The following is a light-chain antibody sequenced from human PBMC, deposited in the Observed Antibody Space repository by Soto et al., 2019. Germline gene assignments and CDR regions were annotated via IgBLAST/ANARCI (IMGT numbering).Light chain of an antibody. CDR1: QSVSSN. Sequence: EIVMTQSPATLSVSPGERSTLSCMASQSVSSNLAWYQQKPCQAPRLLIYGASTSATSIPARFTGSGSGTDFTLTISSLQYEDFAVYYCQQYNNWHPITFGQGTRLEIK. CDR2: GAS. V-gene: IGKV3D-15*01. J-gene: IGKJ5*01. CDR3: QQYNNWHPIT.